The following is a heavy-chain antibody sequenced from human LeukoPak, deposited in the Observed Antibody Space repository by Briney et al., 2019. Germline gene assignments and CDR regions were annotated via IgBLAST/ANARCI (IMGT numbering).Heavy chain of an antibody. Sequence: ASVKVSCKASGYTFTSYDIDWVRQATGQGLEWMGWMNPNSGNTGYAQKFQGRVTMTRDPSISTAYMELSRLRSDDTAVYYCATRYQRGSRPHDAFDIWGQGTMVTVSS. CDR1: GYTFTSYD. D-gene: IGHD1-26*01. J-gene: IGHJ3*02. CDR2: MNPNSGNT. CDR3: ATRYQRGSRPHDAFDI. V-gene: IGHV1-8*01.